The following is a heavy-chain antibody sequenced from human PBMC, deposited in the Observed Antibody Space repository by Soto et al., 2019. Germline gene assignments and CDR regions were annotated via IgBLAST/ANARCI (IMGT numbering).Heavy chain of an antibody. Sequence: ASVKVSCKASGYTFTRSGISWVRQAPGQGPEWMGWISSHNGDTNYAQTFQGRVTMTTDTSTSTAYMELRSLRSDDTAVYYCAREGAAPYYYYGMDIWGQGTTVTVSS. J-gene: IGHJ6*02. CDR1: GYTFTRSG. D-gene: IGHD6-25*01. CDR2: ISSHNGDT. CDR3: AREGAAPYYYYGMDI. V-gene: IGHV1-18*01.